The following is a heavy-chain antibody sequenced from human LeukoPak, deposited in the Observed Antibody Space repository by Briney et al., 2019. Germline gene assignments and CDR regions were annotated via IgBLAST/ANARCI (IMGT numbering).Heavy chain of an antibody. CDR2: IYYTGST. J-gene: IGHJ4*02. Sequence: SETLSLTCTVSGGSIRSHYWSWIRQPPGKGLEWTGYIYYTGSTNYNPSLKSRITISIDTSKNQFSLNLSSVTAADTAVYYCASLTGYYEPRFDYWGQGTLVTVSS. V-gene: IGHV4-59*11. CDR1: GGSIRSHY. CDR3: ASLTGYYEPRFDY. D-gene: IGHD3-9*01.